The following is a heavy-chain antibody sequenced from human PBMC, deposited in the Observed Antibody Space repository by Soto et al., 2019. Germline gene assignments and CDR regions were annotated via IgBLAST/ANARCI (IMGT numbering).Heavy chain of an antibody. Sequence: EVQLVESGGGWVQPGRSLRLSCAASGFTFDVYAMHWVRQAPGKGLEWVSGINYNRGSVGYADSVKGRFTISRDNAKNSLHLHMNSLRAEDTAVYYCAKDISLRGWVYLVVEYWGQGTLVTVSP. CDR1: GFTFDVYA. CDR3: AKDISLRGWVYLVVEY. V-gene: IGHV3-9*01. CDR2: INYNRGSV. D-gene: IGHD6-13*01. J-gene: IGHJ4*02.